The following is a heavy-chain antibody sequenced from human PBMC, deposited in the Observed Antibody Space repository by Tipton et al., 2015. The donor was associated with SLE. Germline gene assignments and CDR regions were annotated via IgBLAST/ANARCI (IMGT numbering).Heavy chain of an antibody. V-gene: IGHV4-59*12. CDR2: IYYSGST. J-gene: IGHJ2*01. CDR1: GGSFSGYY. Sequence: TLSLTCAVYGGSFSGYYWSWIRQPPGKGLEWIGYIYYSGSTNYNPSLKSRVTISVDTSKNQFSLKLSSVTAADTAVYYCARDGGYCSGGSCYSPRWYFDLWGRGTLVTVSS. D-gene: IGHD2-15*01. CDR3: ARDGGYCSGGSCYSPRWYFDL.